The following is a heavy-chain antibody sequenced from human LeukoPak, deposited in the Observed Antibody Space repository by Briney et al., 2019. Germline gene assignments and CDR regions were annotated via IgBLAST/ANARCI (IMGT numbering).Heavy chain of an antibody. J-gene: IGHJ6*02. Sequence: GRSLRLSCAASGFTFSSYAMYWVRQAPGEGLEWVAVISYDGSNKYYADSVKGRFTISRDNSKNTLYLQMNSLRAEDTAVYYCARGLGQQLVSPDYYYYYGMDVWGQGTTVTVSS. V-gene: IGHV3-30-3*01. CDR3: ARGLGQQLVSPDYYYYYGMDV. D-gene: IGHD6-13*01. CDR1: GFTFSSYA. CDR2: ISYDGSNK.